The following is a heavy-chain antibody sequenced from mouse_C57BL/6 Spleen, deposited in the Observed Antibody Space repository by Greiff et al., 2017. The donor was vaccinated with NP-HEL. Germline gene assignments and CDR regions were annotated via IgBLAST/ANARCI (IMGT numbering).Heavy chain of an antibody. J-gene: IGHJ2*01. CDR2: IRNKANGYTT. D-gene: IGHD1-1*01. CDR3: ARDYYNYFDY. CDR1: GFTFTDYY. V-gene: IGHV7-3*01. Sequence: EVKLMESGGGLVQPGGSLSLSCAASGFTFTDYYMSWVRQPPGKALEWLGFIRNKANGYTTEYSASVKGRFTISRDNSQSILYLQMNALRAEDSATYYCARDYYNYFDYWGQGTTLTVSS.